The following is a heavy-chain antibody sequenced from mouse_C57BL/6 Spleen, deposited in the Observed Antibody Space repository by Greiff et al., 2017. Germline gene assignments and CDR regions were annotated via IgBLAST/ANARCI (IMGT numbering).Heavy chain of an antibody. CDR3: AKRDYDYGLDY. Sequence: EVKLEESGPGLVKPSQSLSLTCSVTGYSITSGYYWNWIRQFPGNKLEWMGYISYDGSNNYNPSLKNRISITRDTSKNQFFLKLNSVTTEDTATYYCAKRDYDYGLDYWGQGTTLTVSS. J-gene: IGHJ2*01. D-gene: IGHD2-4*01. CDR2: ISYDGSN. V-gene: IGHV3-6*01. CDR1: GYSITSGYY.